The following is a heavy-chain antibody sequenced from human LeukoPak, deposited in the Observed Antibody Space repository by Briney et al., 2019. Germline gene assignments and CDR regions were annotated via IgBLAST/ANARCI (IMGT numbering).Heavy chain of an antibody. CDR1: GFTFSSYE. D-gene: IGHD3-22*01. CDR3: ARGAGDDTSGSRMKGAFDY. V-gene: IGHV3-53*04. J-gene: IGHJ4*02. Sequence: QPGGSLRLSCAASGFTFSSYEMSWVRQAPGKGLEWVSDIYSGGTTYYADSVKGRFTISRHIPRNTLYLQMNSLRAEDTAVYYCARGAGDDTSGSRMKGAFDYWGQGTLVTVSS. CDR2: IYSGGTT.